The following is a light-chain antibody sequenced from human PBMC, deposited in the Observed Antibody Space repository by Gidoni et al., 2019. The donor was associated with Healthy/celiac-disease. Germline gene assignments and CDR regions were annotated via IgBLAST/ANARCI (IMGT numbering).Light chain of an antibody. Sequence: QFVLTQSPSASASLGASVRLTCTLTSGHSNYAIAWHQHQPGKGPRFLMKLNSDGSLTKGDGIPDRITGSSSGAVRYLTISSLQSDDESDYYCQTWGAGIRVFGGGTRLTVL. CDR1: SGHSNYA. V-gene: IGLV4-69*01. CDR3: QTWGAGIRV. J-gene: IGLJ3*02. CDR2: LNSDGSL.